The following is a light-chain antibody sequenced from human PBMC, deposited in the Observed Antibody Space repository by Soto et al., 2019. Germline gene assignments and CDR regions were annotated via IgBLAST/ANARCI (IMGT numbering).Light chain of an antibody. J-gene: IGKJ4*01. Sequence: EIVLTQSPGTLSVSPGERATLSCRASQSVSSNLAWYQQKPGQAPRLLIYGASTRATGIPARFSGSGSGTEFTLTISSLRSEDFAVYYCQQYYNWPLTFGGGTKVDIK. V-gene: IGKV3-15*01. CDR2: GAS. CDR3: QQYYNWPLT. CDR1: QSVSSN.